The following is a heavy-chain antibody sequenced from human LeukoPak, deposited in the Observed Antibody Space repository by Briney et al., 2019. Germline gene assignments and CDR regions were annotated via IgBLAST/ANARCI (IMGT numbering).Heavy chain of an antibody. J-gene: IGHJ6*02. CDR1: GYTFTRYG. CDR3: ARECTSCAYNGMDV. CDR2: ISAYNGDT. D-gene: IGHD2-2*01. V-gene: IGHV1-18*01. Sequence: ASVKVSCKASGYTFTRYGFSWVRQAPGQGLEWMGWISAYNGDTNYAQKLQGRVTMTTDTSTKTAYMDLRSLRSDDTAVYYCARECTSCAYNGMDVWGQGTTVTVSS.